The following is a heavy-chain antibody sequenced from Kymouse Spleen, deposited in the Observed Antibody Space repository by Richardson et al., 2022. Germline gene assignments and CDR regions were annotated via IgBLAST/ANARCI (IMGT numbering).Heavy chain of an antibody. CDR1: GFTFSSYS. D-gene: IGHD3-9*01. CDR2: ISSSSSTI. J-gene: IGHJ4*02. CDR3: ARDEDYDILTGYFTY. V-gene: IGHV3-48*02. Sequence: EVQLVESGGGLVQPGGSLRLSCAASGFTFSSYSMNWVRQAPGKGLEWVSYISSSSSTIYYADSVKGRFTISRDNAKNSLYLQMNSLRDEDTAVYYCARDEDYDILTGYFTYWGQGTLVTVSS.